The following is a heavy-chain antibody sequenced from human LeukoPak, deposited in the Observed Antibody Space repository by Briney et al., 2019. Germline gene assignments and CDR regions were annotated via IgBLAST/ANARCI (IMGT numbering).Heavy chain of an antibody. CDR1: GYTFTSYA. Sequence: GASVKVSCKASGYTFTSYAMNWVRQAPGQGLEWMGWINTNTGNPTYAQGFTGRFVFSLDTSVSTAYLQISSLKAEDTAVYYCARENSGYDLGDYYFDYWGQGTLVTVSS. CDR2: INTNTGNP. J-gene: IGHJ4*02. CDR3: ARENSGYDLGDYYFDY. V-gene: IGHV7-4-1*02. D-gene: IGHD5-12*01.